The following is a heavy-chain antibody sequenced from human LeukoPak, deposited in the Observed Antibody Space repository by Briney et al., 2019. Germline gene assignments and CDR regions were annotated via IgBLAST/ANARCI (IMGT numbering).Heavy chain of an antibody. J-gene: IGHJ4*02. CDR1: GLTFSSSW. CDR3: ASAGTSYGDQFFDY. D-gene: IGHD4-17*01. Sequence: SGGSLRLSCAVSGLTFSSSWMDWVRQAPGKGLEWVASINPEGSEKYSADSVKGRFTISRDNAKNSLYLQMDSLRVEDTAVYYCASAGTSYGDQFFDYWGQGTLVTVSS. CDR2: INPEGSEK. V-gene: IGHV3-7*01.